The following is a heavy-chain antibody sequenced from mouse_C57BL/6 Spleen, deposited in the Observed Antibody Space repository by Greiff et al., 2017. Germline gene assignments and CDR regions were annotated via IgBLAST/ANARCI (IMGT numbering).Heavy chain of an antibody. CDR2: ISDGGSYT. J-gene: IGHJ2*01. CDR1: GYSFSSYA. V-gene: IGHV5-4*01. CDR3: AEEKGY. Sequence: EVQLVESGGGLVKPGGSLKLSCAASGYSFSSYALYWVRQTPENKLEWVATISDGGSYTYYPDNVKGRFTISRDNAKNNLYLQMSHLKSEDTAMYYGAEEKGYWGQGTTLTVSS.